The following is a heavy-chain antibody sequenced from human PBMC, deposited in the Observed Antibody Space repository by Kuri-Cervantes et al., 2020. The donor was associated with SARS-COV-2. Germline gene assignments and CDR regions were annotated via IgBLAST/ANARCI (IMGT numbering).Heavy chain of an antibody. CDR1: GLNFNKND. CDR3: GRDKGFYGMDV. V-gene: IGHV3-74*01. CDR2: INIDGRKI. Sequence: GGSLRLSCVVSGLNFNKNDFHWVRQLPGKGLVWVSRINIDGRKIVYADSVKGRFSISRDTAKNTIYLDMSSLRAEDTAVYFCGRDKGFYGMDVWGQGTTVTVSS. D-gene: IGHD3-3*01. J-gene: IGHJ6*02.